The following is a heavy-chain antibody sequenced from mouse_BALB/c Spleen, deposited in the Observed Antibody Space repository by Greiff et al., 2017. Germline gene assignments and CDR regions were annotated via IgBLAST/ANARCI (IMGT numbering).Heavy chain of an antibody. J-gene: IGHJ3*01. V-gene: IGHV1-15*01. CDR1: GYTFTDYE. Sequence: QVHVKQSGAELVRPGASVTLSCKASGYTFTDYEMHWVKQTPVHGLEWIGAIDPETGGTAYNQKFKGKATLTADKSSSTAYMELRSLTSEDSAVYYCTRITTLVEAYWGQGTLVTVSA. CDR2: IDPETGGT. D-gene: IGHD1-1*01. CDR3: TRITTLVEAY.